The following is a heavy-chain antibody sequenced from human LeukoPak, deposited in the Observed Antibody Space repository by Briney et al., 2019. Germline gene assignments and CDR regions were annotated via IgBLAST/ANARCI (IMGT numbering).Heavy chain of an antibody. J-gene: IGHJ5*02. CDR3: ARRGYYDSSGHGP. CDR1: GFTVSSNY. V-gene: IGHV4-39*01. D-gene: IGHD3-22*01. CDR2: IYYSGST. Sequence: GSLRLSCAASGFTVSSNYMSWIRQPPGKGLEWIGSIYYSGSTYYNPSLKSRVTISVDTSKNQFSLKLSSVTAADTAVYYCARRGYYDSSGHGPWGQGTLVTVSS.